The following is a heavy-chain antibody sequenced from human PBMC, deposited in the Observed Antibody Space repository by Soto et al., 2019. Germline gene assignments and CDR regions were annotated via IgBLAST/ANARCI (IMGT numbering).Heavy chain of an antibody. CDR1: GGTFSSYA. CDR2: IIPIFGTA. CDR3: ARDAYGSGSYYNIYYFDY. D-gene: IGHD3-10*01. V-gene: IGHV1-69*01. Sequence: QVQLVQSGAEVKKPGSSVKVSCKASGGTFSSYAISWVRQAPGQGLEWMGGIIPIFGTANYAQKFQGRVTSTADEATSTDYMELSSLRSEDTAVYYCARDAYGSGSYYNIYYFDYWGQGTLVTVSS. J-gene: IGHJ4*02.